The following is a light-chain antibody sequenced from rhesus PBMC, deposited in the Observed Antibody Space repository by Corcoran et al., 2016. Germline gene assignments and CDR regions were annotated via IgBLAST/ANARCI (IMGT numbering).Light chain of an antibody. Sequence: DIQMTQSPSSLSASVGDRVTITCRASENVNKYLHWYQQKPGKAPKLLIYTASTVQSGVPSRVSGSGSVTVYTFPISSLQPEDVAAYYCQHSYGNPLTFGGGTKVEIK. CDR1: ENVNKY. CDR2: TAS. CDR3: QHSYGNPLT. J-gene: IGKJ4*01. V-gene: IGKV1-74*01.